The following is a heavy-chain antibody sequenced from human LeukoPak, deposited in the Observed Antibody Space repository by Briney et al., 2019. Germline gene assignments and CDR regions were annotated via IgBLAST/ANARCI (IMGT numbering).Heavy chain of an antibody. CDR3: AKDRIKYYGPGDLDL. CDR1: GFTFDDYA. CDR2: ISWNSGSI. Sequence: TGGSLRLSCAASGFTFDDYAMHWVRQAPGKGLEWVSGISWNSGSIGYADSVKGRFTISRDNAKNTLYLQMNSLRPEDTAVYYCAKDRIKYYGPGDLDLWGRGTLVTVSS. V-gene: IGHV3-9*01. J-gene: IGHJ2*01. D-gene: IGHD3-16*01.